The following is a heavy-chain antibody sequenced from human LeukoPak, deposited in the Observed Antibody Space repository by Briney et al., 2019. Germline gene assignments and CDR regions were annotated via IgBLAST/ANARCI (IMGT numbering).Heavy chain of an antibody. D-gene: IGHD3-22*01. Sequence: SETLSLTCAVYGGSFSGYYWNWIRQPPGKGREWIGEINHSGSTNYNPSLKSRVTISIDMSKNQFSLKLSSVTAADPGAYYCARGGDYYDTSGYAWYFDLWGRGNLVTVSS. V-gene: IGHV4-34*01. J-gene: IGHJ2*01. CDR2: INHSGST. CDR3: ARGGDYYDTSGYAWYFDL. CDR1: GGSFSGYY.